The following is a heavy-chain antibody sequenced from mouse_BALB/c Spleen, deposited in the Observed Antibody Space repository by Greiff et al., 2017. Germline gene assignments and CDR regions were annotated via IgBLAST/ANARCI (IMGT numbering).Heavy chain of an antibody. CDR3: ARSNYRYDGNYAMDY. J-gene: IGHJ4*01. Sequence: EVQLQQSGPELVKPGASVKMSCKASGYTFTSYVMHWVKQKPGQGLEWIGYINPYNDGTKYNEKFKGKATLTSDKSSSTAYMELSSLTSEDSAVYYCARSNYRYDGNYAMDYWGQGTSVTVSS. CDR2: INPYNDGT. CDR1: GYTFTSYV. V-gene: IGHV1-14*01. D-gene: IGHD2-14*01.